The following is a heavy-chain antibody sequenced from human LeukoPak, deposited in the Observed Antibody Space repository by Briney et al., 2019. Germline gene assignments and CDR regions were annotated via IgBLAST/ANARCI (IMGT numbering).Heavy chain of an antibody. Sequence: SGTLSLTCAVSGGSISTTNWWSWVRQPPGKGLEWIGEIYHSGSTNYNPSLKSRVTISVDKSKNQFSLEVSSVTAADTAVYYCARLAYYYGSGSYYVYWGQGTLVTVSS. CDR3: ARLAYYYGSGSYYVY. CDR1: GGSISTTNW. J-gene: IGHJ4*02. D-gene: IGHD3-10*01. CDR2: IYHSGST. V-gene: IGHV4-4*02.